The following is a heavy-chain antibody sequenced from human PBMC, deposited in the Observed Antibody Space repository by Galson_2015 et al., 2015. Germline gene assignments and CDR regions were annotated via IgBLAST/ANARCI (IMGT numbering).Heavy chain of an antibody. J-gene: IGHJ5*02. D-gene: IGHD3-10*01. CDR3: ARIIIRGVPGLDP. CDR1: GFTFSDYY. CDR2: TSTSGSTI. Sequence: SLRLSCAASGFTFSDYYMSWIRQAPGKGLEWVSYTSTSGSTIYYADSVKGRFTISWDNAKISLYLQMNSLRAEDTAVYYCARIIIRGVPGLDPWGQGTLVTVSS. V-gene: IGHV3-11*01.